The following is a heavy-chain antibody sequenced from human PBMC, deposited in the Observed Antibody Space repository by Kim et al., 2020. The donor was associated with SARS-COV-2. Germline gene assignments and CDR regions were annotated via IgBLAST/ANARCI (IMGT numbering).Heavy chain of an antibody. V-gene: IGHV3-23*01. Sequence: GGSLRLSCAATGFTFSKYSMTWVRQAPGKGLEWVSSISGWGETYYADSVKGRFAVSRDNSKSTVFLQVNSLRAEDTAIYYCAKRSDYSITWHFDYWCHGT. D-gene: IGHD6-13*01. CDR3: AKRSDYSITWHFDY. CDR1: GFTFSKYS. CDR2: ISGWGET. J-gene: IGHJ4*01.